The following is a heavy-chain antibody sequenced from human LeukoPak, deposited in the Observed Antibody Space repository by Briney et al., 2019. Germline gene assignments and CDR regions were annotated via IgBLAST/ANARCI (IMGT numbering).Heavy chain of an antibody. D-gene: IGHD5-18*01. CDR1: GGTFSSYA. Sequence: SVKVSCKASGGTFSSYAISWVRQAPGQGLEWMGRIIPIFGTANYAQKFQGRVTITTDESTSTAYMELSSLRSEDTAVYYCARGQGYNYAPFDYWGQGTLVTVSS. V-gene: IGHV1-69*05. J-gene: IGHJ4*02. CDR2: IIPIFGTA. CDR3: ARGQGYNYAPFDY.